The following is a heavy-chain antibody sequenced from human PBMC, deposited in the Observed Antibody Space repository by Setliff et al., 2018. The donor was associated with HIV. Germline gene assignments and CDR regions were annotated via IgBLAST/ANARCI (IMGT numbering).Heavy chain of an antibody. J-gene: IGHJ1*01. Sequence: SETLSLTCAVYGWSFNGYYWGWIRQPPGKGLEWIGEINHSGSTNYNPSPRSRVTMSVDKSKNQFALRLSAVTAADTAVYYCARARRAGSGPKYFHHWGQGTLGTVSS. CDR1: GWSFNGYY. CDR3: ARARRAGSGPKYFHH. CDR2: INHSGST. V-gene: IGHV4-34*01. D-gene: IGHD2-15*01.